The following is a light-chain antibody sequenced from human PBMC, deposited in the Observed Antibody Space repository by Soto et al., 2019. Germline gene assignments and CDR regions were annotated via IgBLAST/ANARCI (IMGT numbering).Light chain of an antibody. J-gene: IGLJ1*01. CDR2: DDS. CDR3: QVWDSSSDHPGYV. Sequence: SYELTQPPSESVAPGQTARITCGGNNIGNKSVHWYQQKPGQAPVLVVYDDSARPSGIPDRFSGSNSGNTATLTISRVEAGDEADYYCQVWDSSSDHPGYVFGTGTKLTVL. V-gene: IGLV3-21*02. CDR1: NIGNKS.